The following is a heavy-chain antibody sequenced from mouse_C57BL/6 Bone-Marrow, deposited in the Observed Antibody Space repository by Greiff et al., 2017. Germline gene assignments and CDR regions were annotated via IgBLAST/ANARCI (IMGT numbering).Heavy chain of an antibody. V-gene: IGHV1-69*01. CDR2: IDPSDSYT. CDR1: GYTFTSYW. Sequence: QVQLQQSGAELVMPGASVKLSCKASGYTFTSYWMHWVKQRPGQGLEWIGEIDPSDSYTNYNHKFKGKSTLTVDKSSSTAYMQLSSLTSEDSAVYYCARSPYAMDYWGQGTSVTVSS. J-gene: IGHJ4*01. CDR3: ARSPYAMDY.